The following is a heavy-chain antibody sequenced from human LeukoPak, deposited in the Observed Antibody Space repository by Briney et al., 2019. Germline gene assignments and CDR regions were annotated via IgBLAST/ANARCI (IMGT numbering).Heavy chain of an antibody. V-gene: IGHV1-2*02. J-gene: IGHJ4*02. CDR1: GYTFTGYY. CDR2: INPKSGGT. Sequence: ASVTVSCKSSGYTFTGYYMHWVRQAPGQGLEWMGWINPKSGGTNYAQKFQGRVTMTRDTSISTAYMELSRLRSDDTAVYYCASASWDYVGGSYRSKDDYWGQRTLVTVSS. D-gene: IGHD3-16*02. CDR3: ASASWDYVGGSYRSKDDY.